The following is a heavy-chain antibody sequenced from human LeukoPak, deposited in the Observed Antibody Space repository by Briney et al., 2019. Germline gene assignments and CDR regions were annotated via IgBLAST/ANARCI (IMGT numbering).Heavy chain of an antibody. V-gene: IGHV1-69*13. J-gene: IGHJ4*02. CDR3: ARGGDSSLRYYYLDY. D-gene: IGHD2-21*02. CDR2: IIPISGTT. CDR1: GGILSTYA. Sequence: GASVKVSCKASGGILSTYAINWVRQAPGQGLEWMGQIIPISGTTDYAQKLQGRITITADESTSTVYMELTTLTSEDAAVYYCARGGDSSLRYYYLDYWGQGTLVTVSS.